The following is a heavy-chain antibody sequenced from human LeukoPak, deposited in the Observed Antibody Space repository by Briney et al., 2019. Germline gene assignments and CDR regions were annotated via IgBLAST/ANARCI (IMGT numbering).Heavy chain of an antibody. CDR1: GFSFDVHA. V-gene: IGHV3-23*01. J-gene: IGHJ4*02. Sequence: GGSLRLSCAVSGFSFDVHAMTWVRQAPGKGPEWVATIGGPAETFYAASVRGRFTISRDNSRYTLHLQMNRLRAEDSALYYCAKDWTSHNGVYDCLDFWGQGTQVTVSS. CDR2: IGGPAET. D-gene: IGHD3-16*01. CDR3: AKDWTSHNGVYDCLDF.